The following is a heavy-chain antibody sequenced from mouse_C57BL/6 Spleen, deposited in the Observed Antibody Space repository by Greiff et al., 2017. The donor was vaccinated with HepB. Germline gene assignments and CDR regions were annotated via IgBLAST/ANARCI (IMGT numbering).Heavy chain of an antibody. D-gene: IGHD2-3*01. CDR3: ARGRYVGYQGGFDY. Sequence: VKLQESGPELVKPGASVKISCKASGYSFTSYYIHWVKQRPGQGLEWIGWIYPGSGNTKYNEKFKGKATLTADTSSSTAYMQLSSLTSEDSAVYSCARGRYVGYQGGFDYWGQGTTLTVSS. CDR2: IYPGSGNT. J-gene: IGHJ2*01. V-gene: IGHV1-66*01. CDR1: GYSFTSYY.